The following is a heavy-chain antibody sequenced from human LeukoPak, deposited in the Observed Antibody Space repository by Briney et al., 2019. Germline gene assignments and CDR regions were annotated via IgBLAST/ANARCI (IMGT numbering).Heavy chain of an antibody. V-gene: IGHV3-21*01. CDR3: ARAEHYYDSSGFDY. D-gene: IGHD3-22*01. Sequence: GGSLRLSCAASGFTFSSYSMNWVRQAPGKGLEWVSSISSSSSYIYYADSVKGRFTISRDNAKNSLYLQMNSLRAEDTAVYYCARAEHYYDSSGFDYWGQGTLVTVSS. CDR1: GFTFSSYS. CDR2: ISSSSSYI. J-gene: IGHJ4*02.